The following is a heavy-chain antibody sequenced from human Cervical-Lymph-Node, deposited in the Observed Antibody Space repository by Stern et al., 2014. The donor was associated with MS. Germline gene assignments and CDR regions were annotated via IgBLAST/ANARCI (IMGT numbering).Heavy chain of an antibody. CDR3: ARVPRPGETDITSYYGMDV. CDR1: GGSISTGTYY. CDR2: IYYSGST. Sequence: QMQLVQSGPGLVKPSQTLSLTCTVSGGSISTGTYYWSWIRQHPGKGLEWLGDIYYSGSTYYSPSLKRRVTMSVDTSKNQFSLKLYSVTAADTAVYYCARVPRPGETDITSYYGMDVWGQGTMVTVSS. J-gene: IGHJ6*02. D-gene: IGHD3-3*01. V-gene: IGHV4-31*03.